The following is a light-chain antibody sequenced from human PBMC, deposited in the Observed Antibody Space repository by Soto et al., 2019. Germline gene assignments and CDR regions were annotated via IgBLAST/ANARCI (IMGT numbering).Light chain of an antibody. Sequence: QAVVTQEPSASGTPGQRVTMSCSGSTYNIGIGYVYWYQQLPGTAPKLLIYKTTQRPSGVPDRFSGSKSGTSASLAISGLRAEDEAYYYCAAWDDSLRAYVFGTGTQLTVL. CDR2: KTT. CDR1: TYNIGIGY. J-gene: IGLJ1*01. CDR3: AAWDDSLRAYV. V-gene: IGLV1-47*01.